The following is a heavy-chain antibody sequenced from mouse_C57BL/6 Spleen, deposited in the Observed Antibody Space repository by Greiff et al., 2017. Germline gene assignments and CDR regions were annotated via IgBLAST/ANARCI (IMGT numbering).Heavy chain of an antibody. CDR2: INPGSGGT. CDR1: GYAFTNYL. J-gene: IGHJ3*01. D-gene: IGHD1-2*01. V-gene: IGHV1-54*01. Sequence: QVQLQQSGAELVRPGTSVKVSCKASGYAFTNYLIEWVKQRPGQGLEWIGVINPGSGGTNYNEKFKGKATLTADKSSSTAYMQLRSLTSEDSAVYFCAGGENSNGLFAYWGQGTLVTVSA. CDR3: AGGENSNGLFAY.